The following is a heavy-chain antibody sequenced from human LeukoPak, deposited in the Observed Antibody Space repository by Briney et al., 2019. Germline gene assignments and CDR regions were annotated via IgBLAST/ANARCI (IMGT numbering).Heavy chain of an antibody. CDR2: ITADGSTT. V-gene: IGHV3-74*01. D-gene: IGHD2-15*01. CDR3: IREIPNSGGDCLGY. CDR1: GFTFSNSW. J-gene: IGHJ4*02. Sequence: GGSLRLSCAASGFTFSNSWVHWVRQAPGKGLVWVSRITADGSTTNYADSVKGRFTVSRDNANNILYLQMNSLRAEDAAVYYCIREIPNSGGDCLGYWGQGTLVTVSS.